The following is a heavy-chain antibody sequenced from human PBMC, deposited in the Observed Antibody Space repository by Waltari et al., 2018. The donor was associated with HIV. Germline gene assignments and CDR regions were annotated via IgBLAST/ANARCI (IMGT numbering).Heavy chain of an antibody. CDR1: GFTVSSNY. V-gene: IGHV3-53*01. D-gene: IGHD2-15*01. CDR3: ARDHCSGGSCYSDYYYGMDV. CDR2: IYSGGST. J-gene: IGHJ6*02. Sequence: EVQLVESGGGLIQPGGSLRLSCAASGFTVSSNYMSWVRPAPGQGLEWVSVIYSGGSTYYADSVKGRFTISRDNSKNTLYLQMNSLRAEDTAVYYCARDHCSGGSCYSDYYYGMDVWGQGTTVTVSS.